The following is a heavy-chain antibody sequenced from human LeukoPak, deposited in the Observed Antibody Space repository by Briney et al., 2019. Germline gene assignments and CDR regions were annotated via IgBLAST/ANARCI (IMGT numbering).Heavy chain of an antibody. CDR3: ARRADYDILTGYLYYFDY. CDR2: IYPGDSDT. Sequence: KVSCKASGGTFTSYAISWVRQAPGQGLEWMGIIYPGDSDTRYSPSFQGQVTISADKSISTAYLQWSSLKASDTAMYYCARRADYDILTGYLYYFDYWGQGTLVTVSS. CDR1: GGTFTSYA. D-gene: IGHD3-9*01. J-gene: IGHJ4*02. V-gene: IGHV5-51*01.